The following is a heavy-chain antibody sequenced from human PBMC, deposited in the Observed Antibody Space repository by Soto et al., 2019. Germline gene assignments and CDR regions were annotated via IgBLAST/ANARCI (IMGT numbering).Heavy chain of an antibody. J-gene: IGHJ4*02. CDR2: IYHSGST. D-gene: IGHD4-17*01. V-gene: IGHV4-30-2*01. CDR3: ARIHDYGDTDY. Sequence: SETLSLTCAVSGGSISSGGYSGSWIRQPPGKGLEWIGYIYHSGSTYYNPSLKSRVTISVDRSKNQFSLKLSSVTAADTAVYYCARIHDYGDTDYWGQGTLVTVSS. CDR1: GGSISSGGYS.